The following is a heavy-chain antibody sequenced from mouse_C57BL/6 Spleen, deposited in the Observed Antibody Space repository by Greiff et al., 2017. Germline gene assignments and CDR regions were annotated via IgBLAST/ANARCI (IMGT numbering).Heavy chain of an antibody. J-gene: IGHJ1*03. D-gene: IGHD1-1*02. CDR3: TMGDRYFDV. CDR1: GYTFTDYE. CDR2: IDPETGGT. Sequence: PLKQSGAELVRPGASVTLSCKASGYTFTDYEMHWVKQTPVHGLEWIGAIDPETGGTAYNQKFKGKAILTADKSSSTAYLALRSLTSEDSAVYYCTMGDRYFDVWGTGTTVTVSS. V-gene: IGHV1-15*01.